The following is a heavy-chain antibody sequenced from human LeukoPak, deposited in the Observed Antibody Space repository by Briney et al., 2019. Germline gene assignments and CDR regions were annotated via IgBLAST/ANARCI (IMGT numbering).Heavy chain of an antibody. CDR2: IYYSGST. V-gene: IGHV4-39*01. Sequence: SETLSLTCTVSGGSISSSTYYWGWIRQPPGKGLGWIGTIYYSGSTYYNPSLKSRVTISVDTSRNQFSLRLSSVTAADTAVYYCARGDSYVQIDYWGQGTLVTVSS. CDR3: ARGDSYVQIDY. J-gene: IGHJ4*02. CDR1: GGSISSSTYY. D-gene: IGHD2-21*02.